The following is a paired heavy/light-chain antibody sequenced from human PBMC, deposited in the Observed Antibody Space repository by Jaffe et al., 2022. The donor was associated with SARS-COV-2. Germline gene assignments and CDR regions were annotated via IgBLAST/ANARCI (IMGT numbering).Heavy chain of an antibody. CDR3: AKGLDS. CDR2: ISGGGSSV. Sequence: EVQLVESGGGLVQPGGSLRLSCAASGFTFSTFRMEWVRQSPGKGLEWLSYISGGGSSVSYADSVKGRFTISRDNAKNSLYLQMNSLRAEDTAVYYCAKGLDSWGQGILVTVSS. V-gene: IGHV3-48*01. J-gene: IGHJ4*02. CDR1: GFTFSTFR.
Light chain of an antibody. CDR3: VQGTQFPRT. Sequence: DIVMTQTPLSLPVTLGQPASISCRSSQSLVHSDGNTYLSWLQQRPGQPPRLLIYRISNRFSGVPDRFSGSGAGTDFTLKISRVEAEDVGVYYCVQGTQFPRTFGQGTKVEIK. V-gene: IGKV2-24*01. CDR2: RIS. J-gene: IGKJ1*01. CDR1: QSLVHSDGNTY.